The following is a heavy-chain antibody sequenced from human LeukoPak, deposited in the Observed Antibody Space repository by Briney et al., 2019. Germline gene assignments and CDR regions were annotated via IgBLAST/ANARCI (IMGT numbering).Heavy chain of an antibody. CDR2: ISGSGGST. CDR1: GFTFSSYA. J-gene: IGHJ4*02. CDR3: AKGRRSGSYYDLFDY. D-gene: IGHD1-26*01. Sequence: PAGGSLRLSCAASGFTFSSYAMSWVRQAPGKGLEWVSAISGSGGSTYYADSVKGRFTISRDNSKNTLYLQMNSLRAEDTAVYYCAKGRRSGSYYDLFDYWGQGTLVTVSS. V-gene: IGHV3-23*01.